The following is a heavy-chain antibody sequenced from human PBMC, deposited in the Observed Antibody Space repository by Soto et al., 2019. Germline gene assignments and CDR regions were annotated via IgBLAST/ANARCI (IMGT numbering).Heavy chain of an antibody. V-gene: IGHV2-5*02. CDR3: AHIPNYYPYDWFDP. J-gene: IGHJ5*02. D-gene: IGHD3-10*01. CDR1: GFSLTTRGVG. CDR2: IYWDDDK. Sequence: QITLKESGPTLVKPTKTLTLTCTFSGFSLTTRGVGVGWIRQPPGKALECLALIYWDDDKRYSPSLQSRLSITKDTSKNQVVLTMTNVDPVDTATYYCAHIPNYYPYDWFDPWGQGTLVSVSS.